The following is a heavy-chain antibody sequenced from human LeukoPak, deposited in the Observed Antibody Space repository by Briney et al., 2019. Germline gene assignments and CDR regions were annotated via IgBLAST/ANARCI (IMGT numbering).Heavy chain of an antibody. CDR2: IYYSGST. Sequence: PSETLSLTCTVSGGSISSSSYYWGWIRQPPGKGLEWIGSIYYSGSTYYNPSLKSRVTISVDTSKNQFSLKLSSVTAADTAVYYCVVRGVIITYPYDYWGQGTLVTVSS. CDR3: VVRGVIITYPYDY. D-gene: IGHD3-10*01. V-gene: IGHV4-39*01. J-gene: IGHJ4*02. CDR1: GGSISSSSYY.